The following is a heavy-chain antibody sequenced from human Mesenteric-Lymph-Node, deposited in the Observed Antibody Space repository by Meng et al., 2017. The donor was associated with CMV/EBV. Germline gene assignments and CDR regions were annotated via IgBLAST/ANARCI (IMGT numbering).Heavy chain of an antibody. V-gene: IGHV3-21*01. CDR2: ISSSCSYM. D-gene: IGHD3-3*01. CDR3: ARASHTYDPSYHYGMDV. Sequence: GGSLRLSCAASGFALSSYSMNWVRQAPGKGLEWVSSISSSCSYMYYADSLKGRFTISRDNAKNSLYLQMSSLRAEDTAVYYCARASHTYDPSYHYGMDVWGQGTTVTVSS. CDR1: GFALSSYS. J-gene: IGHJ6*02.